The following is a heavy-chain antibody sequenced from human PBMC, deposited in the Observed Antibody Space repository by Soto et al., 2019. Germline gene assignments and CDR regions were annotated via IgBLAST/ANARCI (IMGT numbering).Heavy chain of an antibody. D-gene: IGHD4-17*01. V-gene: IGHV1-69*05. CDR1: GGTFSSYA. CDR3: ARASFYGYFRYYGMDV. CDR2: IIPIFGTA. Sequence: QVQLVQSGAEVKKPGSSVKVSCKASGGTFSSYAISWVRQAPGQGLEWMGGIIPIFGTANYAQKFQGRVTITXXEXTXXAYMELSSLRSEDTAVYYCARASFYGYFRYYGMDVWGQGTTVTVSS. J-gene: IGHJ6*02.